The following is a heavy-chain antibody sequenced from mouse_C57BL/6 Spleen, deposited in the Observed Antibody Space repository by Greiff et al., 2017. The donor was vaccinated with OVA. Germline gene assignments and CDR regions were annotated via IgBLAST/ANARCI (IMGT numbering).Heavy chain of an antibody. CDR2: IDPSDSYT. CDR1: GYTFTSYW. CDR3: ARGIYDGYHFDY. D-gene: IGHD2-3*01. Sequence: QVQLQQPGAELVKPGASVKLSCKASGYTFTSYWMQWVKQRPGQGLEWIGEIDPSDSYTNYNQKFKGKATLTVDTSSSTAYMQLSSLTSEDSAVYYCARGIYDGYHFDYWGQGTTLTVSS. V-gene: IGHV1-50*01. J-gene: IGHJ2*01.